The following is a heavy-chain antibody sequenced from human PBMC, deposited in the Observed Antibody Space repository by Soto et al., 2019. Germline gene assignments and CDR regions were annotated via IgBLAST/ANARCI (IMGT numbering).Heavy chain of an antibody. Sequence: XESLRLSCAASGFTFSSYWMSWVRQAPGKGLEWVANIKQDGSEKYYVDSVKGRFTISRDNAKNSLYLQMNSLRAEDTAVYYCARDLSGYSYGYYYYGMDVWGQGTTVTVSS. CDR3: ARDLSGYSYGYYYYGMDV. D-gene: IGHD5-18*01. J-gene: IGHJ6*02. V-gene: IGHV3-7*01. CDR1: GFTFSSYW. CDR2: IKQDGSEK.